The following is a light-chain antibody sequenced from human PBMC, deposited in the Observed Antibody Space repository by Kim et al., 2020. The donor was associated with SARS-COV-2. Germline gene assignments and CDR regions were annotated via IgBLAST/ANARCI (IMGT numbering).Light chain of an antibody. CDR3: MIWPTSDSGV. CDR2: YYSDSNK. J-gene: IGLJ3*02. CDR1: SDINVDHCN. Sequence: TCTLPSDINVDHCNMDWYQQKPGSPPRYLLYYYSDSNKGQGSGVPSRFSGSKDASANTGILLISGLQSEDEADYYCMIWPTSDSGVFGGGTQLTVL. V-gene: IGLV5-37*01.